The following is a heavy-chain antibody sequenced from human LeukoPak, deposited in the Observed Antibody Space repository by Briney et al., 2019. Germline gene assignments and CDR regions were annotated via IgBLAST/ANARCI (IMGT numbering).Heavy chain of an antibody. CDR1: RFTFSSDA. V-gene: IGHV3-30-3*01. CDR3: ARDPTDIVVVPAAIRYYYYYGMDV. CDR2: ISYDGSNK. Sequence: PGGSLRLSCAASRFTFSSDAMHWVRQAPGKGLEWVAVISYDGSNKYYADSVKGRFTIPRDNSKNTLYLQMNSLRAEDTAVYYCARDPTDIVVVPAAIRYYYYYGMDVWGQGTTVTVSS. D-gene: IGHD2-2*02. J-gene: IGHJ6*02.